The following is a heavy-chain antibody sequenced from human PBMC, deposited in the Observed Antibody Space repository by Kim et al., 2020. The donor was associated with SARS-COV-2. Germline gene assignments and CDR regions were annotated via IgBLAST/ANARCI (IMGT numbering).Heavy chain of an antibody. Sequence: NTNPSLKSRVTISVDTSKNQFSLELSSVTAADTAVYYCARYRLGAHCFDDWGQGTLVTVSS. J-gene: IGHJ4*02. V-gene: IGHV4-34*01. CDR3: ARYRLGAHCFDD. D-gene: IGHD3-10*01.